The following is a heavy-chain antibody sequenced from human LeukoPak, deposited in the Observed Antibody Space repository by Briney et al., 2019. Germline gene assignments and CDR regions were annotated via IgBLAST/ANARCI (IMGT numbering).Heavy chain of an antibody. V-gene: IGHV4-39*07. CDR2: IYYSGST. J-gene: IGHJ3*02. D-gene: IGHD1-7*01. Sequence: SETLSLTCTVSGGSISSSSYYWGWIRQPPGKGLEWIGSIYYSGSTYYNPSLKSRVTISVDTSKNQFSLKLSSVTAADTAVYYCARDQLELRRGHDAFDIWGQGTMVTVSP. CDR1: GGSISSSSYY. CDR3: ARDQLELRRGHDAFDI.